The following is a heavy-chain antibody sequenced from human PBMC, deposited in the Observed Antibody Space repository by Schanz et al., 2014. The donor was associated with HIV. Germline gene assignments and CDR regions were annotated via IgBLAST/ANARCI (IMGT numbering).Heavy chain of an antibody. CDR1: GYTFTTYG. Sequence: QVHLVQSGAEVKKPGASVKVSCRASGYTFTTYGITWVRQAPGQGLEWMGWISGYKGNTNYAQKLQGRVTMTTDTSTSTAYMELRSLRSDDTAVYYCAKGFSGYYSEDYFDYWGQGTLVTVSS. CDR3: AKGFSGYYSEDYFDY. J-gene: IGHJ4*02. CDR2: ISGYKGNT. D-gene: IGHD3-22*01. V-gene: IGHV1-18*01.